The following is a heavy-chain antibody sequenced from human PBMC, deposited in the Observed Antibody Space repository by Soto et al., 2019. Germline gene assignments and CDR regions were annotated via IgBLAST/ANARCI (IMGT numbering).Heavy chain of an antibody. J-gene: IGHJ6*03. D-gene: IGHD6-19*01. CDR1: GYTFTSYA. Sequence: ASVKVSCKASGYTFTSYAMHWVRQAPGQRLEWMGWINAGNGNTKYSQKFQGRVTITRDTSASTAYMELSSLRSEDTAVYYCARDSEAVAGHYYYYYMDVWGKGTTVTVSS. CDR2: INAGNGNT. CDR3: ARDSEAVAGHYYYYYMDV. V-gene: IGHV1-3*01.